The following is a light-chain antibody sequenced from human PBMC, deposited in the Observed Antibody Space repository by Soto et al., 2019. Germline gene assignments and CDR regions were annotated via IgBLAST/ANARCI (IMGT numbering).Light chain of an antibody. CDR1: QSVGSY. Sequence: IVLTQSPATLSLSPGERATLSCRASQSVGSYLAWYQQKPGQAPRLLIYDASNRATGIPARFSGSGSGTDFTLTISSLEPEDFAAYYCQQRSNWPITFGQGTRLEIK. V-gene: IGKV3-11*01. CDR3: QQRSNWPIT. J-gene: IGKJ5*01. CDR2: DAS.